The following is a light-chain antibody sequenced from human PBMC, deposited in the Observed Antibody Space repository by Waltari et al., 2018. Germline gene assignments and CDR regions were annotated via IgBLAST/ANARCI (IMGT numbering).Light chain of an antibody. V-gene: IGKV1-5*03. CDR1: QNINTW. J-gene: IGKJ1*01. Sequence: DIQMTQSPSTLSASVVDSVTITCRASQNINTWLAWHQQKPGKAPKLLIYKASSLESGVPSRFSGSGSGTEYTLTISSLQPDDFATYYCLQYNGEPRTFGQGTKVEVK. CDR3: LQYNGEPRT. CDR2: KAS.